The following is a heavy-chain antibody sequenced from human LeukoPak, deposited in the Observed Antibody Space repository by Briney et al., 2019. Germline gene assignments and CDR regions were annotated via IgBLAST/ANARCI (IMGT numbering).Heavy chain of an antibody. V-gene: IGHV3-23*01. CDR1: GFSFTSYA. CDR3: ARFGYYSGGSCKGNWFDP. Sequence: GGSLRLSCAASGFSFTSYAMSWVRQAPGKGLDWVSTVSGNGGTTYYADSVKGRFTISRDNSKNTLYLQMNSLRADDTAVYYCARFGYYSGGSCKGNWFDPWGQGTLVTVSS. J-gene: IGHJ5*02. CDR2: VSGNGGTT. D-gene: IGHD2-15*01.